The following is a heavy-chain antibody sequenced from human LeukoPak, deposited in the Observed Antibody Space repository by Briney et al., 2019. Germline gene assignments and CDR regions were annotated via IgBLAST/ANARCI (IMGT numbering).Heavy chain of an antibody. CDR2: IIPIFGTA. CDR3: ARALGYRSSTSCYGDWFDP. CDR1: GGTFSSYA. V-gene: IGHV1-69*05. Sequence: SVKVSCKASGGTFSSYAISWVRQAPGQGLEWMGGIIPIFGTANYAQKFQGRVTITTDESTSTAYMELSSLRSEDTAVYYCARALGYRSSTSCYGDWFDPWGQGTLVTVSS. J-gene: IGHJ5*02. D-gene: IGHD2-2*01.